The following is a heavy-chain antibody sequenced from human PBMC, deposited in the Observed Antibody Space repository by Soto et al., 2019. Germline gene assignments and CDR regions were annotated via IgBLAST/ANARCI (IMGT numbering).Heavy chain of an antibody. V-gene: IGHV3-30-3*01. J-gene: IGHJ4*02. CDR3: AREGAYTPQFDY. CDR1: GFTFSSYA. CDR2: ISYDGSNK. Sequence: GGSLRLSCAASGFTFSSYAMHWVRQAPGKGLEWVAVISYDGSNKYYADSVKGRFTISRDNSKNTLYLQMNSLRAEDTAVYYCAREGAYTPQFDYWGQRTLVTVSS. D-gene: IGHD3-16*01.